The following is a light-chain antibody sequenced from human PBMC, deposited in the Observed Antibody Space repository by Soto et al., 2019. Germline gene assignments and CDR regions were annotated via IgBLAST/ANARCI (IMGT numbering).Light chain of an antibody. J-gene: IGKJ1*01. CDR1: QSIRYY. CDR3: QHHNSYSQT. CDR2: GAS. V-gene: IGKV1-5*01. Sequence: QLTQSPPTLSASVGDKVTITCRASQSIRYYLAWYQQMPGKAPKLLIYGASSLQSGVPSRFSGSGSGTEFTLTIISLQPDDFATYFCQHHNSYSQTFGQGTKVDIK.